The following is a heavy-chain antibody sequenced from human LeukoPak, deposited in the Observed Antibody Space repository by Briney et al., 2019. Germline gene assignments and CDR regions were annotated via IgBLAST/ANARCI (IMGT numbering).Heavy chain of an antibody. V-gene: IGHV3-30-3*01. Sequence: PGGPLRLSCAASGFNFNSYAVHWVRQAPGKGLEWVAVISYGGSINFYAASVKGRFTISRDNSKNTLYLQMNSLGAEDWALYFCAGDRRYCGGGSCYFDYFFDYWGQGTLVTVSS. D-gene: IGHD2-15*01. CDR3: AGDRRYCGGGSCYFDYFFDY. CDR2: ISYGGSIN. J-gene: IGHJ4*02. CDR1: GFNFNSYA.